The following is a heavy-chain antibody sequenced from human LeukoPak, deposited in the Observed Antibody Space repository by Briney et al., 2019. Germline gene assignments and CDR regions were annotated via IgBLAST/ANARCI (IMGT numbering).Heavy chain of an antibody. J-gene: IGHJ5*02. Sequence: SETLSLTCTVSGGSISNYYWNWIRQPPGKRLEWIGSVYHSGNTNYNPSLGSRVTMSVDTSKNQFSLKLNSVTATDTAVYYCGRRISGDYGNWLDPWGQGTPVTVSS. CDR2: VYHSGNT. V-gene: IGHV4-59*01. CDR1: GGSISNYY. D-gene: IGHD4-17*01. CDR3: GRRISGDYGNWLDP.